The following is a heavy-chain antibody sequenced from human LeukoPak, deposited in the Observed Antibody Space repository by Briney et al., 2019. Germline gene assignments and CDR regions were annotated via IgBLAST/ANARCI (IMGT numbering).Heavy chain of an antibody. CDR2: ISGSGGST. D-gene: IGHD1-26*01. J-gene: IGHJ4*02. Sequence: GGSLRLSCAASGFTFSSYAMSWVRQAPGKGLEWVSAISGSGGSTYYADSVKGRFTISRDNAKNSLYLQMNSLRAEDTAVYYCARDVGAKDMGYFDYWGQGTLVTVSS. V-gene: IGHV3-23*01. CDR3: ARDVGAKDMGYFDY. CDR1: GFTFSSYA.